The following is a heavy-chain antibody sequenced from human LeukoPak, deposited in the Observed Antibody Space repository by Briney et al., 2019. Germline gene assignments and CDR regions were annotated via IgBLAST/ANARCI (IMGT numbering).Heavy chain of an antibody. Sequence: GGSLRLSCAASGFTFSSYAMHWVRQAPGKGLEWVAVISYDGSNKYYADSVKGRFTISRDNSKNTLYLQMNSLRAEDTAVYYCARDYDSSGYYYGVIYGMDVWGQGTTATVSS. CDR2: ISYDGSNK. CDR1: GFTFSSYA. J-gene: IGHJ6*02. CDR3: ARDYDSSGYYYGVIYGMDV. V-gene: IGHV3-30*04. D-gene: IGHD3-22*01.